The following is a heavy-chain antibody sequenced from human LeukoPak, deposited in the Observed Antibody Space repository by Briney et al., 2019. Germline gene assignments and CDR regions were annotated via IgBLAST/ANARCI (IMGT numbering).Heavy chain of an antibody. V-gene: IGHV3-7*01. Sequence: GGSLRLSCEASGFRFRNHWMNWVRQAPGKGLEWVANIKEDGSEKYYVDSVKGRFTISRDNARNSLFLQMNSLRAEDTAVYYCAKGVDVWGKGTTVTVSS. CDR3: AKGVDV. CDR2: IKEDGSEK. CDR1: GFRFRNHW. J-gene: IGHJ6*04.